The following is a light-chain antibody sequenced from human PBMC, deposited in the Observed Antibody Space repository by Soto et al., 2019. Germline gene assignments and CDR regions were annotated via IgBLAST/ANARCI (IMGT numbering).Light chain of an antibody. Sequence: QSVLTQPPSVSGAPGQRVTISCTGSSSNIGAGYDVHWYQQLPGTAPKLLIYGNNNRPSGVPERFSGSKSGTSASLAITGLQAEDETDYYCQSYDNSLSGWVFGGGTKLTVL. J-gene: IGLJ3*02. CDR3: QSYDNSLSGWV. CDR1: SSNIGAGYD. V-gene: IGLV1-40*01. CDR2: GNN.